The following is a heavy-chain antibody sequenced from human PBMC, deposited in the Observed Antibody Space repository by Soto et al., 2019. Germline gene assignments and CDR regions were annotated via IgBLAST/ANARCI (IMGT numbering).Heavy chain of an antibody. Sequence: GESLKISGMASGYTFNAYWIGWVRQMPGKGLEWMGIIFPGDSDTRYNPSFQGQVTITVNKSISTAYLQWNSLKASNSAKYYCGRLEYIVTPRLYQPTESFDNWGQGTLVTVSS. CDR2: IFPGDSDT. CDR3: GRLEYIVTPRLYQPTESFDN. V-gene: IGHV5-51*01. D-gene: IGHD2-15*01. CDR1: GYTFNAYW. J-gene: IGHJ4*02.